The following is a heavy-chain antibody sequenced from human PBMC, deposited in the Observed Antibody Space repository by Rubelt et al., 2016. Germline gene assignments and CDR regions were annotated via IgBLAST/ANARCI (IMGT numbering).Heavy chain of an antibody. Sequence: EVQLVESGGNLVQPGGSLRLSCAASGFAFSGYTMNWVRQAPGKGREWISYISSGSSTIYYADSVKGRFTLSRDNAKNSLYLQMNSLRAEDTAVYYCARAPVPFAYWGQGTLVTVSS. CDR3: ARAPVPFAY. CDR1: GFAFSGYT. D-gene: IGHD2-2*01. CDR2: ISSGSSTI. J-gene: IGHJ4*02. V-gene: IGHV3-48*04.